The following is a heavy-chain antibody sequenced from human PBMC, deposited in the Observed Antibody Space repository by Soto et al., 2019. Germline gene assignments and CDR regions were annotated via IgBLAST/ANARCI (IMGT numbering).Heavy chain of an antibody. V-gene: IGHV3-23*01. D-gene: IGHD6-19*01. Sequence: EVQLLESGGGLVQPGGSLRLSCAASGFTFSSYAMSWVRQTPGKGLEWVSAISGSGGSTYYADSVKGRFTISRDNSKNTLYLQMNSLRAEDTAVYYCAKGDKVAGSAFDIWGQGTMVTVSS. CDR3: AKGDKVAGSAFDI. CDR2: ISGSGGST. J-gene: IGHJ3*02. CDR1: GFTFSSYA.